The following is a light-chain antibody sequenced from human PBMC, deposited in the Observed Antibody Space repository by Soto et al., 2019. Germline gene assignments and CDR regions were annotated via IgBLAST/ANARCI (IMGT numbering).Light chain of an antibody. CDR3: QQYLQWPRT. J-gene: IGKJ1*01. Sequence: EIVTTQSPATLFLSTGQRATLSCRASQSVGTNLAWYQQQPGQAPRLLIYGASTRATGIPARFSASGSGTDFTLTISSLYSEDFAVYYCQQYLQWPRTFGQGTKADNK. V-gene: IGKV3-15*01. CDR2: GAS. CDR1: QSVGTN.